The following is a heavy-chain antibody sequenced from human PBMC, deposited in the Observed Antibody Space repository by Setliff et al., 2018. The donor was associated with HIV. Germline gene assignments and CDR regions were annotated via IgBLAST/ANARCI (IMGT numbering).Heavy chain of an antibody. CDR2: IIPFLDIA. D-gene: IGHD3-16*01. J-gene: IGHJ3*02. Sequence: SVKVSCKASGGTFSGYAISWVRQAPGQGLDWMGGIIPFLDIANSAQNFQGRVTITADKSTNTAYMELSSLRSEDTAVYYCARSARDYDYLWGSDAFDIWGQGTLVTVSS. CDR3: ARSARDYDYLWGSDAFDI. V-gene: IGHV1-69*10. CDR1: GGTFSGYA.